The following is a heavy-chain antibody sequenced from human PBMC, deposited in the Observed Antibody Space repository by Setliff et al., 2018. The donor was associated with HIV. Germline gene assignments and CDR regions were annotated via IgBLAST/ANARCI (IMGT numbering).Heavy chain of an antibody. Sequence: ASETLSLTCSVSGDSISSGSYFWGWIRQTPGKGLEWIGNIYYTGFAYYNPSLKSRVTISVDTSKHQFSLKLSSVTAADTAVYYCARVQMAYAAFDVWGQGTMVTVSS. J-gene: IGHJ3*01. CDR2: IYYTGFA. V-gene: IGHV4-39*07. CDR1: GDSISSGSYF. CDR3: ARVQMAYAAFDV. D-gene: IGHD4-17*01.